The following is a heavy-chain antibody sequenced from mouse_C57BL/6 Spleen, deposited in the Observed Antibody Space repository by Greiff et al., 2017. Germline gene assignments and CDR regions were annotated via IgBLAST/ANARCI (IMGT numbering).Heavy chain of an antibody. CDR2: INPYNGGT. J-gene: IGHJ2*01. Sequence: VQLKESGPVLVKPGASVKMSCKASGYTFTDYYMNWVKQSHGKSLEWIGVINPYNGGTSYNQKFKGKATLTVDKSSSTAYMELNSLTSEDSAVYYCARRDYYGNYYFDYWGQGTTLTVSS. D-gene: IGHD2-1*01. V-gene: IGHV1-19*01. CDR1: GYTFTDYY. CDR3: ARRDYYGNYYFDY.